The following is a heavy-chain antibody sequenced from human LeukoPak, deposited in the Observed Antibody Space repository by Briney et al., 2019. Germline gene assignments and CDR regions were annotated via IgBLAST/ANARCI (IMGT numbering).Heavy chain of an antibody. CDR3: ARGRVPGIGGYCCDY. Sequence: ASVKVSCKASGYTFTSYGFSWVRQAPRQGLEWMGWISAYNGNTNYAQKLQGRVTMSTDTSTSTAYMELRSLTSDDTAVYYCARGRVPGIGGYCCDYWGQGTLVTVSS. J-gene: IGHJ4*02. CDR1: GYTFTSYG. V-gene: IGHV1-18*04. D-gene: IGHD2-15*01. CDR2: ISAYNGNT.